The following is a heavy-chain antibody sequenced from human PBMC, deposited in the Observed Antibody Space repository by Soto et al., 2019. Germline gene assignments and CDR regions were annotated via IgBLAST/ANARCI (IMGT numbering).Heavy chain of an antibody. CDR1: GYNFNSHS. CDR2: INPNTGSL. Sequence: ASVKVSCKGSGYNFNSHSINWLRQAPGQGLEWMGWINPNTGSLTYEQGFTGRFVFSVDTSVSTVYLQIFSLKADDSAVYYCARDRASGSFDYWGQGTLVTVYS. J-gene: IGHJ4*02. D-gene: IGHD1-26*01. CDR3: ARDRASGSFDY. V-gene: IGHV7-4-1*01.